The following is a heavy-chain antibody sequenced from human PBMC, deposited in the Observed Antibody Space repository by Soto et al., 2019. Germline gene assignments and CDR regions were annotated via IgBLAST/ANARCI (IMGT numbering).Heavy chain of an antibody. Sequence: GSGPTLVNPTQTLTLTCTFSGFSLTTSGVGVGWIRQPPGKALEWLALIYWDGDERYSPSLRTRLSITKDTSKNQVVLTMTNVDPVDTATYYCAHRLGCSGGSCYSRNRPFDYWGPGTLVTVSS. CDR2: IYWDGDE. CDR1: GFSLTTSGVG. D-gene: IGHD2-15*01. V-gene: IGHV2-5*02. CDR3: AHRLGCSGGSCYSRNRPFDY. J-gene: IGHJ4*02.